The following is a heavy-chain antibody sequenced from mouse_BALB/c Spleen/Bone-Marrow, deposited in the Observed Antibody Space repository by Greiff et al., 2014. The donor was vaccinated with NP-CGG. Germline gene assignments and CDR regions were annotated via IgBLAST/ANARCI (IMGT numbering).Heavy chain of an antibody. V-gene: IGHV2-9*02. Sequence: VQRVESGPGLVAPSQSLSITCTVSGFSLTSYSVHWVRQPPGKGLEWLGVIWAGGSTNYNSALMSRLSISKDNSKSQVFLKMNSLQTDDTAMYYCARITTATGAMDYWGQGTSVTASS. D-gene: IGHD1-2*01. CDR2: IWAGGST. CDR1: GFSLTSYS. J-gene: IGHJ4*01. CDR3: ARITTATGAMDY.